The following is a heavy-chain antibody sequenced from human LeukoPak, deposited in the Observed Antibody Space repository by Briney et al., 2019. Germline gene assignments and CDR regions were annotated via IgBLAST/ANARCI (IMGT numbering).Heavy chain of an antibody. J-gene: IGHJ4*02. D-gene: IGHD3-10*01. Sequence: GGSLRLSCAASGFIFSSYSMNWVRQAPGKGLEWVSSISTRSYYMYYADSVKGRFTISRDKFMNTLYLQMNSLRAEDTAVYYCARGASYYGSGTYYPNFDYWGQGTLVTVSS. CDR1: GFIFSSYS. V-gene: IGHV3-21*04. CDR3: ARGASYYGSGTYYPNFDY. CDR2: ISTRSYYM.